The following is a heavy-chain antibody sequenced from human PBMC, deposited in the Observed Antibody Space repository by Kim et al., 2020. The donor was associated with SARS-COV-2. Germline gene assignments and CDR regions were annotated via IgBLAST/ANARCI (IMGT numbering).Heavy chain of an antibody. D-gene: IGHD2-15*01. CDR3: ARGYCSGGSCYGFDY. V-gene: IGHV5-10-1*01. J-gene: IGHJ4*02. Sequence: PSFQGHVTISADKSISTAYLQWSSLKASDTAMYYCARGYCSGGSCYGFDYWGQGTLVTVSS.